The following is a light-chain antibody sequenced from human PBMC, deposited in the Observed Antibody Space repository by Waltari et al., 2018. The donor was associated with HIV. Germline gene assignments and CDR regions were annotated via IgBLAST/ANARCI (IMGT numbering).Light chain of an antibody. CDR3: QQVNIYPPT. CDR2: AAS. V-gene: IGKV1-9*01. CDR1: QGISSY. Sequence: DIQLTQSPSFLSASVGDRVTITCRASQGISSYLAWYQHKPGKAPKLLIYAASTLHSGVPSRFSGSGSGTEFTLTISSLQSEDFVTYYCQQVNIYPPTFGQGTKVEIK. J-gene: IGKJ1*01.